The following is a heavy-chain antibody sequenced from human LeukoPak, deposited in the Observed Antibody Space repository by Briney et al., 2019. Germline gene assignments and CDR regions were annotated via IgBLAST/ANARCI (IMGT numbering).Heavy chain of an antibody. J-gene: IGHJ4*02. V-gene: IGHV3-48*01. CDR3: ARGAVDYFDY. CDR2: ISSSSSTI. Sequence: PGGSLRLSCAASEFTFRSYAMSWVRQAPGKGLEWVSYISSSSSTIYYADSVKGRFTISRDNAKNSLYLQMNSLRAEDTAVYYCARGAVDYFDYWGQGTLVTVSS. D-gene: IGHD6-19*01. CDR1: EFTFRSYA.